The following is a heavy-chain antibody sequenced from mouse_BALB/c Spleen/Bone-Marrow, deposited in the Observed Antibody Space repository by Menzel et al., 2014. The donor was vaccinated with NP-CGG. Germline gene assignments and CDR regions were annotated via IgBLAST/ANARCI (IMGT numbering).Heavy chain of an antibody. CDR1: GFNTXDTY. Sequence: VQLKESGAELVKPGASVKSSCTASGFNTXDTYMHWVKQRPEQGLEWIGRIDPANGNTKYNPKFQGKATITADTSSNTAYLQLSSLTSEDTAVYYCARWEYYAMDYWGQGTSVTVSP. V-gene: IGHV14-3*02. D-gene: IGHD4-1*01. CDR2: IDPANGNT. CDR3: ARWEYYAMDY. J-gene: IGHJ4*01.